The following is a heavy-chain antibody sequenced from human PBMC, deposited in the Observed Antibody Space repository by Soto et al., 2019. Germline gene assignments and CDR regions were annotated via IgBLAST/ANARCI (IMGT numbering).Heavy chain of an antibody. CDR3: ARESEDLTSNFDY. CDR2: ISSTTNYI. CDR1: GFTFTRYS. J-gene: IGHJ4*02. V-gene: IGHV3-21*01. Sequence: GGSLRLSCAASGFTFTRYSMNWVRQAPGKGLEWVSSISSTTNYIYYADSMKGRFTVSRDDAKNSVYLEMNSLSAEDTAVYYCARESEDLTSNFDYWGQGTLVTVSS.